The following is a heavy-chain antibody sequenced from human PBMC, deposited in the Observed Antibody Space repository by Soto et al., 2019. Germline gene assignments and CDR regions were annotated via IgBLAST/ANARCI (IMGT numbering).Heavy chain of an antibody. D-gene: IGHD3-22*01. V-gene: IGHV3-23*01. Sequence: PGGSLRLSCAGSEFTSSNYIMSWVRQAPGKGLEWVSAISGSGGSTYYADSVKGRFTISRDNSKNTLYLQMNSLRAEDTAVYYCAKGAFHYYDSSGYPYYFDYWGQGTLVTVS. CDR2: ISGSGGST. CDR3: AKGAFHYYDSSGYPYYFDY. CDR1: EFTSSNYI. J-gene: IGHJ4*02.